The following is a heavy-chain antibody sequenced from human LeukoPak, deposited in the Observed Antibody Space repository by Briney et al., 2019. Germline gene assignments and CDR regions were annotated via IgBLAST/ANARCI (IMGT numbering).Heavy chain of an antibody. J-gene: IGHJ4*02. CDR1: GFTFSNAW. D-gene: IGHD3-22*01. Sequence: GGSLRLSCAASGFTFSNAWMSWVRQAPGKGLEWVAVISYDGSNKYYADSVKGRFTISRDNSKNTLYLQMNSLRAEDTAVYYCAKDLYYYDSSGRFDYWGQGTLVTVSS. CDR2: ISYDGSNK. CDR3: AKDLYYYDSSGRFDY. V-gene: IGHV3-30*18.